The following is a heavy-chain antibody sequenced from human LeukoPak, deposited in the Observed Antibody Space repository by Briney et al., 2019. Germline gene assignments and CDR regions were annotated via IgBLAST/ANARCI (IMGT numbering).Heavy chain of an antibody. CDR3: ARVVGSAIRSGVDY. CDR2: ISSTSVFI. CDR1: GFIFSTYE. V-gene: IGHV3-21*01. J-gene: IGHJ4*02. Sequence: PGGSLRLSCAASGFIFSTYEMNWVRQAPGKGLEWVASISSTSVFIYYAASVKGRFTISRDNAKNSLYLQMSYLRADDTAVYYCARVVGSAIRSGVDYWGQGTLVTVSS. D-gene: IGHD1-26*01.